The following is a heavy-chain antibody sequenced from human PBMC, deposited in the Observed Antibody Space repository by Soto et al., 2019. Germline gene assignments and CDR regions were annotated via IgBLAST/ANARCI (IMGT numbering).Heavy chain of an antibody. D-gene: IGHD4-17*01. CDR3: ARASGDYYYYMDV. J-gene: IGHJ6*03. V-gene: IGHV4-39*01. CDR1: GGSISSSGYF. Sequence: QLQLQESGPGLVKPSGTLSLTCTVSGGSISSSGYFWGWIRQPPGKGLEWIGSIYYSGTTYYNPSLKGRVTISLDTSKNQFSLKLSSVTAADTAVYYCARASGDYYYYMDVWGKGTTVTVSS. CDR2: IYYSGTT.